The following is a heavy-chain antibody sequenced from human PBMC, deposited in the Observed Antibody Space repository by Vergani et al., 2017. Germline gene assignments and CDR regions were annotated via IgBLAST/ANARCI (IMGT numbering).Heavy chain of an antibody. D-gene: IGHD3-16*01. CDR1: GYIFSNFW. Sequence: EKQLVQSGSETKKPGESLKISCQAFGYIFSNFWIGRVRQRPGRGLEWMGIIYPGDSEVKSNPTFRGQVIFSVDTSVNTAYLQWRSLQASDTATYFCASGGQGSENGGALQLWGQGTNITVSS. CDR2: IYPGDSEV. V-gene: IGHV5-51*01. CDR3: ASGGQGSENGGALQL. J-gene: IGHJ3*01.